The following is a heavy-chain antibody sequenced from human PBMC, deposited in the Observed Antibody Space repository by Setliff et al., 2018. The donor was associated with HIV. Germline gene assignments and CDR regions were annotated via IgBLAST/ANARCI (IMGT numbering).Heavy chain of an antibody. CDR1: GFTFSNYW. D-gene: IGHD6-25*01. Sequence: PGGSLRLSCTASGFTFSNYWMHWVRQAPGKGLEWIANINEDGNKKYHAASVWGRFTISRDNAKNSLYLQMNSLRSDDTAVYYCARVRLGYNDLTPPRHTHALGYWGQGTLVTVSS. V-gene: IGHV3-7*03. J-gene: IGHJ4*02. CDR2: INEDGNKK. CDR3: ARVRLGYNDLTPPRHTHALGY.